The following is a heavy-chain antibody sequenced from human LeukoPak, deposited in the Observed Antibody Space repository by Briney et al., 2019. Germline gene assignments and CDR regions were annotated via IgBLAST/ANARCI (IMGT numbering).Heavy chain of an antibody. CDR1: GYSFSSDW. V-gene: IGHV5-51*01. CDR3: ARLEEDLTLGVAGYWFVP. D-gene: IGHD3-16*01. J-gene: IGHJ5*02. Sequence: GESLKISCKGSGYSFSSDWIGWVRQMPGKGLEWMGIIYPDDSETRYSPSFQGQVTLSADKSINTAYLQWSSLRASDTAMYYCARLEEDLTLGVAGYWFVPWGQGTLVTVSS. CDR2: IYPDDSET.